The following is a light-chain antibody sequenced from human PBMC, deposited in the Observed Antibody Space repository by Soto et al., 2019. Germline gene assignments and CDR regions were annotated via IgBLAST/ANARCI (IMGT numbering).Light chain of an antibody. CDR2: EVS. Sequence: QSVLTQPASVSGSPGQSITISCTGTSSDVGGYKFVSWYQQHPGKAPKLMIYEVSNRPSGVSNRFSGSKSGNTASLTISGLQAEDEADYYCSSYTTCSTRVFGGGTKVTVL. CDR1: SSDVGGYKF. J-gene: IGLJ3*02. V-gene: IGLV2-14*01. CDR3: SSYTTCSTRV.